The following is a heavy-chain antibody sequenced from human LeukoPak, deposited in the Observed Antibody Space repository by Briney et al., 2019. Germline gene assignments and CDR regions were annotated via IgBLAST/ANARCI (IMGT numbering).Heavy chain of an antibody. V-gene: IGHV3-74*01. D-gene: IGHD1-26*01. CDR2: INSDGSST. J-gene: IGHJ4*02. CDR1: GFTFSSYW. Sequence: GGSLRLSCAASGFTFSSYWMHWARQAPGKGLVWVSRINSDGSSTSYADSVKGRFTISRDNAKNTLYLQMNSLRAEDTAVYYCARDPGLGFIDYWGQGTLVTVSS. CDR3: ARDPGLGFIDY.